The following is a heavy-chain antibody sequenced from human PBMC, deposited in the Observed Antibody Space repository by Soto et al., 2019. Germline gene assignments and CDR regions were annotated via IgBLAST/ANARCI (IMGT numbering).Heavy chain of an antibody. CDR2: ISSTTNYI. CDR1: GFTFTRYS. J-gene: IGHJ4*02. CDR3: ARESEDLTSNFDY. V-gene: IGHV3-21*06. Sequence: GGSLRLSCAASGFTFTRYSMNWVRQAPGKGLECVSSISSTTNYIYYGDSMKGRFTISRDNAKNSLYLEMNSLRAEDTAVYYCARESEDLTSNFDYWGQGTLVTVSS.